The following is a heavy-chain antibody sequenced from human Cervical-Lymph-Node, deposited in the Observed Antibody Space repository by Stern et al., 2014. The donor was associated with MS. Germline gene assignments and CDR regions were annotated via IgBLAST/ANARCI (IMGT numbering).Heavy chain of an antibody. CDR2: IYYSGST. Sequence: HEQLQESGPGLVKPSQTLSRTCSVSGGSISSGGYYWSWIRQHPGKGLEWIGYIYYSGSTYYNTSLKSRVTISVDASKNQFSLKLISVTAADTAVYYCARGGASFSDIWCQGTMVTVSS. J-gene: IGHJ3*02. CDR1: GGSISSGGYY. V-gene: IGHV4-31*03. CDR3: ARGGASFSDI. D-gene: IGHD3-16*01.